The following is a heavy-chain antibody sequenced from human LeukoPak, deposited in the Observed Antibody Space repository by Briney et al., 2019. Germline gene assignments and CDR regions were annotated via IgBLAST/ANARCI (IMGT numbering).Heavy chain of an antibody. CDR2: IDYSGIT. CDR3: ARLPTT. J-gene: IGHJ3*01. CDR1: GGSISTYY. D-gene: IGHD1-26*01. Sequence: PSETLTLTCTVSGGSISTYYWSWIRQPPGKGLEWIGNIDYSGITNYNSSLKSRVTMSVDTSNSQFSLKLTSLTAADTAVYYCARLPTTWGQGTMVTVSS. V-gene: IGHV4-59*01.